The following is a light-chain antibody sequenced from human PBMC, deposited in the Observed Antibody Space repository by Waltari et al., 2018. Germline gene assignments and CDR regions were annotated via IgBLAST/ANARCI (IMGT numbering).Light chain of an antibody. CDR2: AAS. CDR3: QQTYSTPRT. Sequence: TFRSSQTISSYLNWYQQKPGKAPKLLIYAASSLQSGVPSRFSGSGSGTDFTLTISSLQPEDFATYYCQQTYSTPRTFGQGTKPEIK. V-gene: IGKV1-39*01. J-gene: IGKJ2*01. CDR1: QTISSY.